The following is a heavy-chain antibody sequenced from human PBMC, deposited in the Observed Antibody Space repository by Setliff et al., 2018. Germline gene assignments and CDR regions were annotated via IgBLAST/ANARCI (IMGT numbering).Heavy chain of an antibody. Sequence: GASVKVSCKASGYSFTSYGISWVRQAPGQGLEGMGWLSAYNGNTNYAQKLQGRATMTPDTSTSTAYMELRSLRSDDTAVYYCARVRLGLPIVDYWGQGTLVTVSS. J-gene: IGHJ4*02. CDR2: LSAYNGNT. V-gene: IGHV1-18*01. D-gene: IGHD5-18*01. CDR1: GYSFTSYG. CDR3: ARVRLGLPIVDY.